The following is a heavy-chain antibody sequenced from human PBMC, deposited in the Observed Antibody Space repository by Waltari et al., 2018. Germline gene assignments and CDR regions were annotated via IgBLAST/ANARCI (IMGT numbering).Heavy chain of an antibody. CDR3: AKSGTEYYDILIGSPYFDH. Sequence: EVQMLESGGALVQRGGYLRVSCAVSGFNFRKFDMSWVRQAPGKGLEWVSAISGSGTMTYYTDSVKGRFTISRDNSKNMLYLQMRSLRAEDTALYYCAKSGTEYYDILIGSPYFDHWGQGTLVTVS. CDR1: GFNFRKFD. V-gene: IGHV3-23*01. CDR2: ISGSGTMT. J-gene: IGHJ4*02. D-gene: IGHD3-9*01.